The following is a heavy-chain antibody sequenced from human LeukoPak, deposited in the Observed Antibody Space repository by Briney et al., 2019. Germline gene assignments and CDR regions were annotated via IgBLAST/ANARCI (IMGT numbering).Heavy chain of an antibody. J-gene: IGHJ3*02. Sequence: GGSLRLSCAASGFTFSDYYMSWIRQAPGKGLEWVAFIRYDGSNKYYSDSVKGRFTISRGNPKNTLYLQMNSLRAEDTAVYYCARELTEIDAFDIWGQGTMVTVSS. V-gene: IGHV3-30*02. D-gene: IGHD2-8*01. CDR1: GFTFSDYY. CDR2: IRYDGSNK. CDR3: ARELTEIDAFDI.